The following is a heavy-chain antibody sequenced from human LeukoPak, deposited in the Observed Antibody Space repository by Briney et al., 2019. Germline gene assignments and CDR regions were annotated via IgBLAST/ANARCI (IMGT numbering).Heavy chain of an antibody. Sequence: ASETLSLTCTVSGGSISSTSYFWAWIRQPPGKGLEWIGSIYYSGSTYYNPSLKSRVTISVDTSKNQFSLKLSSVTAADTAVYYCAREYSSSFSVGTNWFDPWGQGTLVTVSS. CDR3: AREYSSSFSVGTNWFDP. D-gene: IGHD6-6*01. V-gene: IGHV4-39*02. CDR2: IYYSGST. CDR1: GGSISSTSYF. J-gene: IGHJ5*02.